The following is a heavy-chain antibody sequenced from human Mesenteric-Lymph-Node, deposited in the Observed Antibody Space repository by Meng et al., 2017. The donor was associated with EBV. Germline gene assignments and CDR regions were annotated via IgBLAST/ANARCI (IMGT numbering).Heavy chain of an antibody. J-gene: IGHJ4*02. V-gene: IGHV1-2*06. CDR3: ARDISGYYHLQG. CDR2: IYPKSGIN. D-gene: IGHD3-3*01. CDR1: GYTFSDYY. Sequence: QVQIVQSGAEVKKPGASVKVSCQGSGYTFSDYYIHWVRQAPGQGLEWMGRIYPKSGINHNALKFQGRITMTRDTSISTAYMELSGLRSDDTAVYFCARDISGYYHLQGWGQGTLVTVSS.